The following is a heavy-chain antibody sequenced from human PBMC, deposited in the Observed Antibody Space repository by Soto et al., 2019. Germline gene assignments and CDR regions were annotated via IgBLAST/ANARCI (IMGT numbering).Heavy chain of an antibody. Sequence: SVKVSCKASGCTFSSYAISWVRQAPGQGLEWMGGIIPIFGTANYAQKFQGRVTITADESTSTAYMELSSLRSEDTAVYYCARDRDIVLVPAAHDAFDIWGQGTMVTVSS. CDR3: ARDRDIVLVPAAHDAFDI. J-gene: IGHJ3*02. CDR2: IIPIFGTA. D-gene: IGHD2-2*01. CDR1: GCTFSSYA. V-gene: IGHV1-69*13.